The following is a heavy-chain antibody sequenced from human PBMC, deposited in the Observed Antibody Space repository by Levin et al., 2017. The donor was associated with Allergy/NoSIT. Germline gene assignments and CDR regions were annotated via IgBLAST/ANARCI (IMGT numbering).Heavy chain of an antibody. V-gene: IGHV5-51*01. CDR3: VRPGTRDAYNSFGY. J-gene: IGHJ4*02. CDR1: GYTFAIYW. CDR2: IYPGDSDA. D-gene: IGHD5-24*01. Sequence: RGESLTISCKGSGYTFAIYWIGWVRQMSGKGLEWMGVIYPGDSDARYSPSFQGQVTISVDKSISTAYLEWSSLKASDTAMYYCVRPGTRDAYNSFGYWGQGTLVTVSS.